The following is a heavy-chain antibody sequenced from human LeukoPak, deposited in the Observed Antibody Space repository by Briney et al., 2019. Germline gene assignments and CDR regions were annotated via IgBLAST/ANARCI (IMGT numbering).Heavy chain of an antibody. Sequence: ASVKVSCKASGYTFTGYYMYWVRQAPGQGLEWMGWINPNSGGTNYAQKFQGRVTMTRDTSISTAYMELSRLRSDDTAVYYCARDLTSGYYGFLYWGQGTLVTVSS. D-gene: IGHD3-22*01. V-gene: IGHV1-2*02. CDR1: GYTFTGYY. J-gene: IGHJ4*02. CDR3: ARDLTSGYYGFLY. CDR2: INPNSGGT.